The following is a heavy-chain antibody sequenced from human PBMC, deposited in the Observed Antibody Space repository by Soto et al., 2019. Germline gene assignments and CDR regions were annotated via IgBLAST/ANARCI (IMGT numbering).Heavy chain of an antibody. CDR3: ARSLRAGSALDTFDI. J-gene: IGHJ3*02. CDR1: GFTFSSYS. V-gene: IGHV3-21*01. CDR2: ISSSGRFI. Sequence: EVQLVESGGGLVKPGGSLTLSCAASGFTFSSYSMNWVRQAPGKGLEWVTSISSSGRFIYYTDSVQGRFITSRDNAKNSLMLQMNSLRGEDTAVYHCARSLRAGSALDTFDIWGQGTVGTVSS.